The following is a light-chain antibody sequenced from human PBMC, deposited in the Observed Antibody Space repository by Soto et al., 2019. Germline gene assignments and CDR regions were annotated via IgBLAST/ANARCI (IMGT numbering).Light chain of an antibody. CDR3: MQVLQTPLT. CDR1: QSLLHSNGYNC. Sequence: DNVMTQSPLSLPVTPGEPASISCRSSQSLLHSNGYNCLDWYVQKPGQSPQLLIYFGSNRASGVXAXXSGSGSGTDFTLKISRVEAEDVGVYYCMQVLQTPLTVGGGTKVEIK. J-gene: IGKJ4*01. CDR2: FGS. V-gene: IGKV2-28*01.